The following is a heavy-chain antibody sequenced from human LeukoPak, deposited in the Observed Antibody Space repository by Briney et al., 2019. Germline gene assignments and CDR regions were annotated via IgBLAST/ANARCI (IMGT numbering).Heavy chain of an antibody. D-gene: IGHD2-2*01. CDR1: GGSISSGSYY. CDR2: IYTSGGT. V-gene: IGHV4-61*02. J-gene: IGHJ6*03. CDR3: ARDSTYCSSTSCRRYYMDV. Sequence: PSETLSLTCTVSGGSISSGSYYWSWIRQPAGKGLEWIGRIYTSGGTNYNPSLKSRVTISVDTSKNQLSLKLSSVTAADTAVYYCARDSTYCSSTSCRRYYMDVWGKGTTVTVSS.